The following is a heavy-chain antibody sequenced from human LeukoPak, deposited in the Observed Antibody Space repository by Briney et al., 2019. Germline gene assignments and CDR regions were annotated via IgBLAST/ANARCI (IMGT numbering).Heavy chain of an antibody. J-gene: IGHJ4*02. D-gene: IGHD6-19*01. Sequence: GGSLRLSCAASGFTFSSYGMHWVRQAPGKGLEWVAVISYDGSNKYYADSVKGRFTISRDNSKNMLYLQMNSLRAEDTAVYYCAKGSSGWYNYDYWGQGILVTGSS. CDR1: GFTFSSYG. CDR2: ISYDGSNK. V-gene: IGHV3-30*18. CDR3: AKGSSGWYNYDY.